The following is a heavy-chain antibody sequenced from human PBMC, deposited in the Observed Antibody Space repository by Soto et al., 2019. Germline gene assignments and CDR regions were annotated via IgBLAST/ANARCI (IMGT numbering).Heavy chain of an antibody. V-gene: IGHV1-69*12. CDR1: GGTFSSYA. CDR2: IIAMSGTA. Sequence: QVQLVQSGSEVKKSGSSVKVSCKASGGTFSSYAITWVRQAPGQGLEWMGGIIAMSGTANYAQKFQGRVTVIADESTSTGYMELSSLRSEDTAVYYCARGPIGGPFDYWGQGTLVTVSS. D-gene: IGHD3-16*01. CDR3: ARGPIGGPFDY. J-gene: IGHJ4*02.